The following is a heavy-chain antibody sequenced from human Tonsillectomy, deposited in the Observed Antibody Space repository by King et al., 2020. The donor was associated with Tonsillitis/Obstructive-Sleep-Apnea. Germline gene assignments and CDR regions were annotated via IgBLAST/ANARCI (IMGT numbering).Heavy chain of an antibody. J-gene: IGHJ4*02. V-gene: IGHV4-31*03. CDR2: IYYSGST. D-gene: IGHD4-17*01. Sequence: QLQESGPGLVKHSQTLSLTCTVSGGSISSGGYYWSWIRQHPGKGLEWIGYIYYSGSTYYNPSLKSRVTISVDTSKNQFSLKLSSVTAADTAVYYCVRSSVTTYGPGDYWGQGTMVTVSS. CDR1: GGSISSGGYY. CDR3: VRSSVTTYGPGDY.